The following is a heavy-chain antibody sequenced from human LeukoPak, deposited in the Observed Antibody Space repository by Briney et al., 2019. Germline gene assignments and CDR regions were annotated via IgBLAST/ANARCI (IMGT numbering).Heavy chain of an antibody. CDR2: INHSGST. CDR3: ARGPDVSSSPPYYYYYYMDV. J-gene: IGHJ6*03. V-gene: IGHV4-34*01. Sequence: SETLSLTCAVYGGSFNDYYWSWIRQPPGKGLEWIGEINHSGSTNYNPSLKSRVTISVDTSKNQFSLKLSSVTAADTAVYYCARGPDVSSSPPYYYYYYMDVWGKGTTVTVSS. CDR1: GGSFNDYY. D-gene: IGHD6-6*01.